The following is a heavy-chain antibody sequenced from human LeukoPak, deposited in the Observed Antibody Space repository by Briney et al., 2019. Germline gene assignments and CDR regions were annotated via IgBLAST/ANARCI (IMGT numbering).Heavy chain of an antibody. Sequence: SETLSLTCTVSGGSISSYYWSWIRQPPGKGLEWIGYIYYSGSTNYNPSLKSRVTISVDTSKNQFSLELSSVTAADTAVYYCAGPRIFFDYWGQGTLVTVSS. CDR1: GGSISSYY. J-gene: IGHJ4*02. CDR2: IYYSGST. V-gene: IGHV4-59*01. D-gene: IGHD3-3*01. CDR3: AGPRIFFDY.